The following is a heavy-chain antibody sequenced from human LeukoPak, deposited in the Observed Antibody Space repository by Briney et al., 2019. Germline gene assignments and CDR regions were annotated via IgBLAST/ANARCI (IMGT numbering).Heavy chain of an antibody. Sequence: SGTLSLTCAVYGGSFSGYYWSWIRQPPGKGLEWIGQINHSGSTKYNPSLRSRVTISVDTSKNQFSLKLSSVTAADAAVYYCTRGALTHDALDIWGQGTMVTVSS. CDR3: TRGALTHDALDI. CDR1: GGSFSGYY. CDR2: INHSGST. V-gene: IGHV4-34*01. J-gene: IGHJ3*02.